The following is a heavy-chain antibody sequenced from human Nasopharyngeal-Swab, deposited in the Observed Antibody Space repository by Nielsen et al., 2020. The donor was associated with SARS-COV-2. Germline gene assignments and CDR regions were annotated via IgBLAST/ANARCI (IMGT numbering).Heavy chain of an antibody. Sequence: GGSLRLSCAASGFTFSSYGMHWVRQAPGKGLEWVAVIWYDGSNKYYADSVKGRFTISRDNSKNTLYLQMNSLRAEDTAVYYCAKELEYSGYDDYYYGMDVWGQGTTVTVSS. J-gene: IGHJ6*02. CDR1: GFTFSSYG. D-gene: IGHD5-12*01. CDR2: IWYDGSNK. V-gene: IGHV3-30*02. CDR3: AKELEYSGYDDYYYGMDV.